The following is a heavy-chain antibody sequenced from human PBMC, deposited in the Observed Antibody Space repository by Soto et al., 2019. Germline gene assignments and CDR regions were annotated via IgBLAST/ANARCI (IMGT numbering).Heavy chain of an antibody. D-gene: IGHD2-15*01. Sequence: SAALSLTCTVSGGSISTGNYYGSWVRQPPGKGLEWLGYIYDSATTHFNPSVQSRVSISVDTSTNQFSLKMTSVTAADTAVYFCARGYCPGGTCYGFDYWGQG. CDR2: IYDSATT. CDR3: ARGYCPGGTCYGFDY. J-gene: IGHJ4*02. CDR1: GGSISTGNYY. V-gene: IGHV4-30-4*01.